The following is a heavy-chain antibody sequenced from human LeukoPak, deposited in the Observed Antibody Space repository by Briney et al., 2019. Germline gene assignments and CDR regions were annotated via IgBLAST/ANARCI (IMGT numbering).Heavy chain of an antibody. J-gene: IGHJ4*02. V-gene: IGHV3-20*04. D-gene: IGHD3-10*01. CDR2: IDWNGAST. CDR3: ARGSTMVSDY. CDR1: GFTFDDYG. Sequence: RPGGSLRLSCAASGFTFDDYGMSWVRQVAGQGLEWVSGIDWNGASTGYAASVKGRFTISRDNAKKSLYLQMNSLRAEDTALYYCARGSTMVSDYWGQGTLVTVSS.